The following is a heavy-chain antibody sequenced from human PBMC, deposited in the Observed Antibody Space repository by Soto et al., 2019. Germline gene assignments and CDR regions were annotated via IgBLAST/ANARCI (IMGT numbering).Heavy chain of an antibody. CDR2: IYHSGST. CDR3: ARAYDFWSGYYTSQYDY. CDR1: GGSISSSNW. D-gene: IGHD3-3*01. J-gene: IGHJ4*02. Sequence: PSETLSLTCAVSGGSISSSNWWSWVRQPPGKGLEWIGEIYHSGSTNYNPSLKSRVTISVDTSKNQFSLKLSSVTAADTAVYYCARAYDFWSGYYTSQYDYWGQGTLVTVSS. V-gene: IGHV4-4*02.